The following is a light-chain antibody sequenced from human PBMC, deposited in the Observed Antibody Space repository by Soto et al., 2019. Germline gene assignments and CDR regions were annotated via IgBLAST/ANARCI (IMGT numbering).Light chain of an antibody. V-gene: IGLV2-14*01. Sequence: QSALTQPASVSGSPGRSITISCTGTSSDVGGYNYVSWYQQHPGKAPKLMIYAVTDRPSGVSSRFSGSKSGNTASLTISGLRAEDEADYYCSSYTSSSTLFGTGTKVTVL. CDR2: AVT. J-gene: IGLJ1*01. CDR3: SSYTSSSTL. CDR1: SSDVGGYNY.